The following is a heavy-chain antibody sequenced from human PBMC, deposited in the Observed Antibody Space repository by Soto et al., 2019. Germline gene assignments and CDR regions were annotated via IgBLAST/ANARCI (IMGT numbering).Heavy chain of an antibody. J-gene: IGHJ3*02. Sequence: QLQLQESGPGLVKPSETLSLTCTVSGGSISSSTYHWGWIRQPPGKGLEWIGSLHYSGSTYYNPSLKSRVTISGDTSKNQFSRTLNSVTAADTAVYYCARRYASSGYAYDIWGQGTMVTVSS. D-gene: IGHD3-22*01. CDR3: ARRYASSGYAYDI. V-gene: IGHV4-39*01. CDR2: LHYSGST. CDR1: GGSISSSTYH.